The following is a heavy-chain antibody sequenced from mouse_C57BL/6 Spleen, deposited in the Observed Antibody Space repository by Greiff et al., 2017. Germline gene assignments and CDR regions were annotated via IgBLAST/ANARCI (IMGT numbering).Heavy chain of an antibody. J-gene: IGHJ2*01. V-gene: IGHV1-53*01. CDR1: GYTFTSYW. D-gene: IGHD1-1*01. CDR2: INPSNGGT. CDR3: ARTYYYGSSYDY. Sequence: ASGYTFTSYWMHWVKQRPGQGLEWIGNINPSNGGTNYNEKFKSKATLTVDKSSSTAYMQLSSLTSEDSAVYYCARTYYYGSSYDYWGQGTTLTVSS.